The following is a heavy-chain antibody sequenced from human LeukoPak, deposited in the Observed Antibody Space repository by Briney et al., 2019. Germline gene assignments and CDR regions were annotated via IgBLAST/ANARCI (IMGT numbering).Heavy chain of an antibody. CDR1: GFTFSSYS. CDR2: ISTSSSYI. Sequence: GRSLRLSCAASGFTFSSYSMNWVRQAPGKGLEWVSSISTSSSYIYYADSVKGRFTISRDNSKNTLYLQMNSLRAEDTAIYYCAKEDGVTMIVVARGMDVWGKGTTVTASS. CDR3: AKEDGVTMIVVARGMDV. V-gene: IGHV3-21*04. J-gene: IGHJ6*03. D-gene: IGHD3-22*01.